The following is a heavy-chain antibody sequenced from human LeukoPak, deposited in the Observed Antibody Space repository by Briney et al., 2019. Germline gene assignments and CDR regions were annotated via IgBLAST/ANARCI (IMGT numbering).Heavy chain of an antibody. D-gene: IGHD3-22*01. Sequence: GRSLRLSCTASGFIFADYAMTWVRQAPGKGLEWVGSLRGKVYGGTTQYAASVKGRFTISRDDSKSIAYLQMNSLKTEDTAVYYCTRVGSGYYSYYFDYWGQGTLVTVSS. CDR1: GFIFADYA. CDR2: LRGKVYGGTT. J-gene: IGHJ4*02. V-gene: IGHV3-49*04. CDR3: TRVGSGYYSYYFDY.